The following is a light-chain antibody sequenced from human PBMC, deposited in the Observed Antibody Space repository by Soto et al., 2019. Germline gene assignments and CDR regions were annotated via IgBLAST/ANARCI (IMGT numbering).Light chain of an antibody. CDR2: WAS. CDR1: QNILYSSNNKTY. J-gene: IGKJ1*01. Sequence: DIVMTQSTDSLAVSLGERATINCKSSQNILYSSNNKTYLAWYQHKPGQPPKLLLYWASTREAGVPDRCSGSGSGADFTLTISSLQAEDVAVYYCQQYYTIPLGFGQGTKVESK. CDR3: QQYYTIPLG. V-gene: IGKV4-1*01.